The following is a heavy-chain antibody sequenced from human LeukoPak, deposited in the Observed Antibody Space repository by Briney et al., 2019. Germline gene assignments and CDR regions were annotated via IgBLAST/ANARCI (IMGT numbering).Heavy chain of an antibody. J-gene: IGHJ4*02. D-gene: IGHD2-15*01. CDR1: GFTFSSYA. V-gene: IGHV3-23*01. Sequence: GGSLRLSCAASGFTFSSYAMSWVRQAPGKGLEWVSAISGSGGSTYYADSVKGRFTISRDNSKNTLYLQMNSLRAEDTAVYYWAKDQYCSGGSCYGGDYWGQGTLVTVSS. CDR2: ISGSGGST. CDR3: AKDQYCSGGSCYGGDY.